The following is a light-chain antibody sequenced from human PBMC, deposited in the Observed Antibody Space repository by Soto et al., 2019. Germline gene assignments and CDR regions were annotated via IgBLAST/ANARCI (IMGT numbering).Light chain of an antibody. Sequence: QSVLTQPPSVSGAPGQRVTISCTGSSSNIGALYDVNWYQQLPGTAPKLLIYDNNNRPSRVPDRFSGSKSGTSASLAITGLQDEDEADYYCQSYDTSLSGHVVFGGGTKLTVL. CDR1: SSNIGALYD. CDR2: DNN. CDR3: QSYDTSLSGHVV. J-gene: IGLJ2*01. V-gene: IGLV1-40*01.